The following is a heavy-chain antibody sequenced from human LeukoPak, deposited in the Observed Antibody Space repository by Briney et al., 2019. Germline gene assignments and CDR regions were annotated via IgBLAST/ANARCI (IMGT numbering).Heavy chain of an antibody. CDR3: ARHLRGIAVAGFDY. J-gene: IGHJ4*02. V-gene: IGHV4-59*08. Sequence: SETLSLSCTVSGGSISSYHWSWIRQPPGKGLEWIGYIYYSGSTNYNPSLKSRVTISGDTSKDQFSLKLRSVTAADTAVYYCARHLRGIAVAGFDYWGQGSLVTVSS. CDR1: GGSISSYH. CDR2: IYYSGST. D-gene: IGHD6-19*01.